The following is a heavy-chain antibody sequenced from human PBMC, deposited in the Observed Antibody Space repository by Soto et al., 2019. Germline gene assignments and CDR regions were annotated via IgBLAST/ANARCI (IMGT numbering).Heavy chain of an antibody. V-gene: IGHV3-9*01. CDR3: VRDMGHYDFWGNNERALDV. D-gene: IGHD3-3*01. Sequence: PGGSLRLSCVASGFTFEDHAMHWVRQGPGKGLEWVAGISWNSDIKDYADSVKGRFTMSRDNVKNSLYLQMSSLRSEDTAVYYCVRDMGHYDFWGNNERALDVWGQGTTVTVSS. CDR2: ISWNSDIK. CDR1: GFTFEDHA. J-gene: IGHJ6*02.